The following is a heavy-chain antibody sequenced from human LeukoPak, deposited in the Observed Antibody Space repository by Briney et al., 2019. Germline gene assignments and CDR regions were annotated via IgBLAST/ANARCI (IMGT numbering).Heavy chain of an antibody. D-gene: IGHD3-22*01. Sequence: GGSLRLSCAASGFTFSGYYMSWIRQAPGKGLEWISYIGSSGSPIFYADSVKGRFTISRDSSKNTLYLQMNSLRAEDTAVYYCAKDRGYHYDSSGYYRMDAFDIWGQGTMVTVSS. CDR3: AKDRGYHYDSSGYYRMDAFDI. CDR2: IGSSGSPI. V-gene: IGHV3-11*04. J-gene: IGHJ3*02. CDR1: GFTFSGYY.